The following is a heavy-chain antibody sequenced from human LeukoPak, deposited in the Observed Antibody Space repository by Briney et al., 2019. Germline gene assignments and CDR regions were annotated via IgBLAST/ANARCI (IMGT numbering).Heavy chain of an antibody. CDR2: ISAYNGNT. V-gene: IGHV1-18*01. D-gene: IGHD6-13*01. CDR1: GYTFTSYG. CDR3: ASVIEQQLAKNDAFDI. J-gene: IGHJ3*02. Sequence: ASVKVSCKASGYTFTSYGISWVRQAPGQGLEWMGWISAYNGNTNYAQKFQGRVTMTRDTSISTAYMELSRLRSDDTAVYYCASVIEQQLAKNDAFDIWGQGTMVTVSS.